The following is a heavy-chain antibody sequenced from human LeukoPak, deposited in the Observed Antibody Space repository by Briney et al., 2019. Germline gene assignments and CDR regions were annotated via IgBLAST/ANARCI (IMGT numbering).Heavy chain of an antibody. CDR2: IDWDDDK. D-gene: IGHD3-3*01. CDR1: GFSLITSGMC. Sequence: SRPALVKPTQTLTLTCTFTGFSLITSGMCVSWIRQPPGKALEWLALIDWDDDKYYSTSLRTRLTISKDTSKNRVVLTMTNMDPVDTATYYCARVSEARGDSFGYYYYGLDVWGKGTTVTVSS. V-gene: IGHV2-70*01. J-gene: IGHJ6*04. CDR3: ARVSEARGDSFGYYYYGLDV.